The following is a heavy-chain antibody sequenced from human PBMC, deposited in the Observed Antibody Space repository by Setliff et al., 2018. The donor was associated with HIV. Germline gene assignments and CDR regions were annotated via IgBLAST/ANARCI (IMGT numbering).Heavy chain of an antibody. V-gene: IGHV3-48*04. Sequence: GGSLRLSCAASGFTFSIYGMNWVRQAPGEGLEWVSYISSSSSTIYYADSVRGRFTISRDNAKSSLYLQMNSLRAEDTATYYCARGTDYSGWFYDYWGQGTQVTVSS. J-gene: IGHJ4*02. D-gene: IGHD1-26*01. CDR2: ISSSSSTI. CDR3: ARGTDYSGWFYDY. CDR1: GFTFSIYG.